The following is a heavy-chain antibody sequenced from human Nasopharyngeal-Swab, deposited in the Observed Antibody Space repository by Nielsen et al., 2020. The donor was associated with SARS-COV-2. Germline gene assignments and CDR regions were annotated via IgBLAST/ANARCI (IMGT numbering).Heavy chain of an antibody. CDR1: GFTFSSYW. CDR3: ARDYCSNTSCYDY. V-gene: IGHV3-7*01. Sequence: GESLKISCAASGFTFSSYWMSWVRQAPGKGLEWVANIKQDGSEKYYVDSVKGRFTISRDNAKNSLYLQMNSLRAEDTAVYYCARDYCSNTSCYDYWGQGTLVTVSS. J-gene: IGHJ4*02. CDR2: IKQDGSEK. D-gene: IGHD2-2*01.